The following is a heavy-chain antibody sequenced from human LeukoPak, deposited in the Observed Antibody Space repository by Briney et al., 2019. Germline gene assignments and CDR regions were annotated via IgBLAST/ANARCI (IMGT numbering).Heavy chain of an antibody. J-gene: IGHJ4*02. CDR3: ARGYTRDADY. CDR2: ISSNGGST. V-gene: IGHV3-64*01. Sequence: GGSLRLSCAASGFTFSSYAMHWVRQAPGKGLEYVSAISSNGGSTYYANSVKGRFNIPRDNSKNTLYLQMGSLRAEDIAVYYCARGYTRDADYWGQGTLVTVSS. D-gene: IGHD5-24*01. CDR1: GFTFSSYA.